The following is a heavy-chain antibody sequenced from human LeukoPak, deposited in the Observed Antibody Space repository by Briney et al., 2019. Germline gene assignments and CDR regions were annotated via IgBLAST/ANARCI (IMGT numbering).Heavy chain of an antibody. V-gene: IGHV1-24*01. CDR3: ATAIVGATKWRYFDY. J-gene: IGHJ4*02. CDR1: GYTLTELS. CDR2: FDPEDGET. D-gene: IGHD1-26*01. Sequence: ASVKVSCKVSGYTLTELSMHWVRQAPGKGLEWMGGFDPEDGETIYAQKSQGRVTMTEDTSTDTAYMELSSLRSEDTAVYYGATAIVGATKWRYFDYWGQGTLVTVSS.